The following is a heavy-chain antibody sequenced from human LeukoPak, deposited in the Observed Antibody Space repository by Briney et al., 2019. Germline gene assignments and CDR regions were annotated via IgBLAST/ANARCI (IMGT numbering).Heavy chain of an antibody. CDR1: GYTFTGYY. Sequence: ASVKVSCKASGYTFTGYYVHWVRQAPGQGLEWMGWINPNSGGTNYAQKFQGRVTMTRDTSISTAYMELSRLRSDDTAVYYCATYPLSGYWYYFHYWGQGTLVTVSS. D-gene: IGHD3-22*01. CDR2: INPNSGGT. V-gene: IGHV1-2*02. CDR3: ATYPLSGYWYYFHY. J-gene: IGHJ4*02.